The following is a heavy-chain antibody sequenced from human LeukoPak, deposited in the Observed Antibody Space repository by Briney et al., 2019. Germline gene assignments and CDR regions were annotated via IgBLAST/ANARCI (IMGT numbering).Heavy chain of an antibody. CDR2: ITISSNYI. J-gene: IGHJ6*02. Sequence: GGSLRLSCDASGFSLRTYSMNWVRQAPGKGLEWVSSITISSNYIYYADSVKSRFTISRDNAKNSLYLQMNALGVEDTALYFCTRDGHGDGFLTGYSYFGMDVWGQGTTVTVSS. D-gene: IGHD3-9*01. V-gene: IGHV3-21*01. CDR3: TRDGHGDGFLTGYSYFGMDV. CDR1: GFSLRTYS.